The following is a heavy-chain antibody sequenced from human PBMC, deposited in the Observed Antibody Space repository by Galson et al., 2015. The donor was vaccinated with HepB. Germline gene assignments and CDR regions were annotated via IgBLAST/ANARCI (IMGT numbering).Heavy chain of an antibody. CDR2: IWSDGNKK. V-gene: IGHV3-33*01. D-gene: IGHD3-16*01. Sequence: SLRLSCAASGFTFSDYGMHWVRQAPGKGLEWVAVIWSDGNKKFYAASVKGRFTISRDNSRNTLYLQMSSVRAEDTAVYFCVRDDYVTSSLDFWGQGTLVSVSS. J-gene: IGHJ4*02. CDR3: VRDDYVTSSLDF. CDR1: GFTFSDYG.